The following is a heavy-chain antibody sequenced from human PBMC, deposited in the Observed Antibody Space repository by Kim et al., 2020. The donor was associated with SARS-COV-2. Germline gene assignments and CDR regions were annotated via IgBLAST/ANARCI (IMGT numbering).Heavy chain of an antibody. J-gene: IGHJ5*02. V-gene: IGHV4-59*01. Sequence: TNYNPSLKSRVTISVDTSKNQFSLKLSSVTAADTAVYYCARAERRTKFDPWGQGTLVTVSS. CDR3: ARAERRTKFDP. CDR2: T. D-gene: IGHD2-8*01.